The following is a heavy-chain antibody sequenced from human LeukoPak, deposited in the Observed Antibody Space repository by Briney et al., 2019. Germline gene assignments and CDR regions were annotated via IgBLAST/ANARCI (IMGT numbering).Heavy chain of an antibody. V-gene: IGHV1-69*05. D-gene: IGHD2-15*01. CDR2: IIPIFGTA. CDR1: GGTFSSYA. Sequence: SVKVSCKAFGGTFSSYAISWVRQAPGQGLEWMGGIIPIFGTANYAQKFQGRVTITTDESTSTAYMELSSLTSEDTAVYYCARDATYCRGSTCSYYGLDVWGQGTTVTVSS. CDR3: ARDATYCRGSTCSYYGLDV. J-gene: IGHJ6*02.